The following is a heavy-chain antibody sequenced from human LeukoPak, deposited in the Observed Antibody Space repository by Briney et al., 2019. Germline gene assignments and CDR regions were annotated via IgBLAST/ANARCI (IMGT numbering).Heavy chain of an antibody. CDR1: GFTLNNHA. D-gene: IGHD1-14*01. CDR3: AKDLSYNLNYFDY. V-gene: IGHV3-23*01. J-gene: IGHJ4*02. CDR2: INSGGGST. Sequence: GGSLRLSCAASGFTLNNHAMNWVRQAPGQGLEWVSGINSGGGSTYYTDSVKGRFTISRDTSKNMLYLQMNSLRADDTAVYFCAKDLSYNLNYFDYWGQGTLVTVSA.